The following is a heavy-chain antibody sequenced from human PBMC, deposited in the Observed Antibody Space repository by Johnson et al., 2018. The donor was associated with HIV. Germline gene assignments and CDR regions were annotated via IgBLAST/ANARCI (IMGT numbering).Heavy chain of an antibody. J-gene: IGHJ3*02. CDR3: AKGESKWEVRSPAFDI. V-gene: IGHV3-30*02. CDR2: LRYDGSNT. Sequence: QVQLVESGGGVVQPGGSLRLSCAASGLTFSNYGSHWVRQAPGKGLEWVAFLRYDGSNTYYADSVTGRFTISRDNSKNTLYLQMNSLRAEDTAVYYCAKGESKWEVRSPAFDIWGQGTMVTVSS. CDR1: GLTFSNYG. D-gene: IGHD1-26*01.